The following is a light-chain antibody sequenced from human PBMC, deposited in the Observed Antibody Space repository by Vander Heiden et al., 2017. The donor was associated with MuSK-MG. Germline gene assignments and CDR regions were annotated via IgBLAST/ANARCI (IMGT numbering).Light chain of an antibody. J-gene: IGLJ2*01. Sequence: QSVLTQPPSASATPGQRVTISCSGSSSNIGSNTVHWYQQLPGTAPKLLIYSNNQRPSGVPDRFSGSKSGTSASLAISGLQSEDEADYYCAAWDDSLNALVFGGGTKLTVL. CDR3: AAWDDSLNALV. V-gene: IGLV1-44*01. CDR1: SSNIGSNT. CDR2: SNN.